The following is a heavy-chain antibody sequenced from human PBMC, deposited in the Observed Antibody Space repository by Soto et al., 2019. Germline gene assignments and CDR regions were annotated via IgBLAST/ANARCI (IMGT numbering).Heavy chain of an antibody. CDR1: GGSVSNAGYS. CDR2: IFYDGST. V-gene: IGHV4-30-2*01. CDR3: AIGRDWFDP. J-gene: IGHJ5*02. Sequence: PSETLSLTCAVSGGSVSNAGYSWTWIRQPPGKGLEWIGYIFYDGSTYYNPSLQSRLTMSLDRSKNQFSLKLSSVTASDTAVYYCAIGRDWFDPWGQGTLVTVS.